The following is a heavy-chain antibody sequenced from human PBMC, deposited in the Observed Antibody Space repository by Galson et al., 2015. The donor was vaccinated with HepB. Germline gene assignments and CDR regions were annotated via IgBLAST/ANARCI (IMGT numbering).Heavy chain of an antibody. D-gene: IGHD3-10*01. CDR2: IKSKTDGGTT. Sequence: SLRLSCAASGFTFSNAWMNWVRQAPGKGLEWVGRIKSKTDGGTTDYAAPVKGRFTISGDDSKNTLYLQMNSLKTEDTAVYYCTTDLLLLWFGESYWGQGTLVTVSS. V-gene: IGHV3-15*07. CDR3: TTDLLLLWFGESY. J-gene: IGHJ4*02. CDR1: GFTFSNAW.